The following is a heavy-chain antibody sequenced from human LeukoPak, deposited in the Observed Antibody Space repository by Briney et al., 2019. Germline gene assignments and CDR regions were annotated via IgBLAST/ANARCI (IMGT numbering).Heavy chain of an antibody. J-gene: IGHJ3*02. CDR2: IYPGDSDT. D-gene: IGHD1-1*01. V-gene: IGHV5-51*01. Sequence: GESLKISCKGSGYSFTTYWIGWVRQMPGKGLEWMGIIYPGDSDTRYSPSFQGQVTISADKSITTAYLQWSSLKASDTAMYYCARGGTTVYDAFDIWGQGAMVTVSS. CDR3: ARGGTTVYDAFDI. CDR1: GYSFTTYW.